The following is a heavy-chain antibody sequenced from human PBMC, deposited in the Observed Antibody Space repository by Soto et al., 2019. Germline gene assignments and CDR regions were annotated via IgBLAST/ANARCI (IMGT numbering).Heavy chain of an antibody. Sequence: ASVKVSCKASGYTFTSYAMHWVRQAPGQRLEWMGWINAGNGNTKYSQKFQGRVTITRDTSASTAYMELSSLRSEDTAVYYCATNYRPYYYYYMDVWGKGTTVTVSS. CDR1: GYTFTSYA. CDR2: INAGNGNT. D-gene: IGHD4-4*01. V-gene: IGHV1-3*01. CDR3: ATNYRPYYYYYMDV. J-gene: IGHJ6*03.